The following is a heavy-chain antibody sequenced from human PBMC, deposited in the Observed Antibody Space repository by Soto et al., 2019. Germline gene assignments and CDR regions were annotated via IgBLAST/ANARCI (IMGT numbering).Heavy chain of an antibody. J-gene: IGHJ4*02. CDR2: IKQDGSEK. Sequence: EVQLVESGGGLVQPGESLRLSCAASGFTFARYWMSWVRQAPGKGPEWVASIKQDGSEKYYRDSVKGRFTVARDNAKDSLDLQMSSLRAEETAVYYCARDGHWGQGTLVTVSS. CDR1: GFTFARYW. CDR3: ARDGH. V-gene: IGHV3-7*01.